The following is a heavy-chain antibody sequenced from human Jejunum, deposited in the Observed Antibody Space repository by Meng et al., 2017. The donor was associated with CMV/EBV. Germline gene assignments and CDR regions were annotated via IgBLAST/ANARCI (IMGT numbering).Heavy chain of an antibody. D-gene: IGHD3-16*01. Sequence: FRSFAIRWVRQAPGQALEWMGAVIPMFPTRKYAQKFQGRVTFTTDESTTTAHMELSSLRSEDTAAYYCARDLRGSGLLDYYYGMDVWGQGTTVTVSS. CDR1: FRSFA. V-gene: IGHV1-69*05. CDR3: ARDLRGSGLLDYYYGMDV. CDR2: VIPMFPTR. J-gene: IGHJ6*02.